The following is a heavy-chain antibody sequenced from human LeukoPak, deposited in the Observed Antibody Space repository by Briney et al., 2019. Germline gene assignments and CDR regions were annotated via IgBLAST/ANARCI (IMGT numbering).Heavy chain of an antibody. D-gene: IGHD4-17*01. Sequence: PGGSLRLSCAASGFTFDDYAVPWVRQAPGKGLEWVSGISWNSGSIGYADSVKGRFTISRDNAKNSLYLQMNSLRAEDTAVYYCARDTSYDYGDSDLDYWGQGTLVTVSS. CDR2: ISWNSGSI. CDR3: ARDTSYDYGDSDLDY. CDR1: GFTFDDYA. V-gene: IGHV3-9*01. J-gene: IGHJ4*02.